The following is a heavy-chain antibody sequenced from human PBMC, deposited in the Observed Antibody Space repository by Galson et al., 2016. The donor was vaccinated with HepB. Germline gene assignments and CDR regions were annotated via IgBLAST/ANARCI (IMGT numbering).Heavy chain of an antibody. CDR1: RFSFVTSW. J-gene: IGHJ4*02. D-gene: IGHD6-13*01. Sequence: SLRLSCAASRFSFVTSWMHWVRQTPGKGLVWVSRISPDGTTTIYADSVKGRFTISRDNAQNTLYLQMNSLRAEDSSVYYCVRSGVLHGSTWSFDYWGQGTLVIVSS. CDR3: VRSGVLHGSTWSFDY. CDR2: ISPDGTTT. V-gene: IGHV3-74*01.